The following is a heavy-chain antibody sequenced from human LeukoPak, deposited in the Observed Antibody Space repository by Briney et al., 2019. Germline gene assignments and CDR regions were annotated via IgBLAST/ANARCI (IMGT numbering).Heavy chain of an antibody. V-gene: IGHV3-66*01. Sequence: GGSLRLSCAASGFTVSSNYMSWVRQAPGKGLEWVSVIYSGGSTYYADSVKGRFTISRDNSKNTLYLQMNSLRAEDTAVYYCARGENNYHSNPYYFDYWGQGTLVTVSS. CDR3: ARGENNYHSNPYYFDY. CDR1: GFTVSSNY. CDR2: IYSGGST. D-gene: IGHD3-22*01. J-gene: IGHJ4*02.